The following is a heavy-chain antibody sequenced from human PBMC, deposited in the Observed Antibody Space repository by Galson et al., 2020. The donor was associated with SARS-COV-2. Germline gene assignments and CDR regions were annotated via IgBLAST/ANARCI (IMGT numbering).Heavy chain of an antibody. CDR3: AKVLSYGDYPMGV. J-gene: IGHJ6*02. CDR2: ISYDGSDK. Sequence: GESLKISCAASGFIFSSYAMHWVRQAPGKGLEWVAVISYDGSDKFYGDSVRGRFTISRDNSENTVYLQMNSLREEDTAVYYCAKVLSYGDYPMGVWGHGTTVTVSS. D-gene: IGHD4-17*01. CDR1: GFIFSSYA. V-gene: IGHV3-30*18.